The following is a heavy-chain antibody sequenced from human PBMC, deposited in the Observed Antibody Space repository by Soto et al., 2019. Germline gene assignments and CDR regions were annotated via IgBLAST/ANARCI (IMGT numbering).Heavy chain of an antibody. CDR2: IYHSGST. V-gene: IGHV4-4*02. CDR3: ARSDYSNEVNYFDY. Sequence: QVQLQESGPGLVKPSGTLSLTCAVSSGSISSSNWWSWVRQPPGKGLEWIGEIYHSGSTNYYPSLKSRVPISVDKSKNQFSLKLSSVTAADTAVYYCARSDYSNEVNYFDYWGQETLVTVSS. J-gene: IGHJ4*02. D-gene: IGHD4-4*01. CDR1: SGSISSSNW.